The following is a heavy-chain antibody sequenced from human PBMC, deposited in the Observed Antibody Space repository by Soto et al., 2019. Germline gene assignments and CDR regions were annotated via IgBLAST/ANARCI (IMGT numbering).Heavy chain of an antibody. D-gene: IGHD6-19*01. J-gene: IGHJ6*02. CDR2: INHSGST. V-gene: IGHV4-34*01. CDR1: GGSFSGYY. Sequence: SETLSLTCAVYGGSFSGYYWSWIRQPPGKGLEWIGEINHSGSTNYNPSLKSRVTISVDTSKNQFSLKLSCVTAADTAVYYCARANTLQWLVSRYYYYYGMDVWGQGTTVTVSS. CDR3: ARANTLQWLVSRYYYYYGMDV.